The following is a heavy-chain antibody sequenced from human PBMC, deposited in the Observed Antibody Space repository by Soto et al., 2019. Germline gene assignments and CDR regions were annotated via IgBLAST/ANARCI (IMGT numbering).Heavy chain of an antibody. Sequence: PGESLKISCKGSGYSFTSYWIGWVRQMPGKGLEWMGIIYPGDSDTRYSPSFQGQVTISADKSISTAYLQWSSLKASDTAMYYCARTCSSTSCYAGEYYYYGMDVWGQGTTVTVSS. CDR1: GYSFTSYW. CDR3: ARTCSSTSCYAGEYYYYGMDV. D-gene: IGHD2-2*01. V-gene: IGHV5-51*01. J-gene: IGHJ6*02. CDR2: IYPGDSDT.